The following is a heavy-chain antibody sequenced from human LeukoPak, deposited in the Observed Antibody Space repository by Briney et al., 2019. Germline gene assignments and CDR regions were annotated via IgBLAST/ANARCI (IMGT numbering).Heavy chain of an antibody. CDR3: ARALDYGSGSYGWFDP. CDR1: GGSISSSSYY. Sequence: SETLSLTCTVSGGSISSSSYYWGWIRQPPGKGLEWIGSIYYSGSTYYNPSLKSRVAISVDTSKNQFSLKLSSVTAADTAVYYCARALDYGSGSYGWFDPWGQGTLVTVSS. J-gene: IGHJ5*02. CDR2: IYYSGST. V-gene: IGHV4-39*07. D-gene: IGHD3-10*01.